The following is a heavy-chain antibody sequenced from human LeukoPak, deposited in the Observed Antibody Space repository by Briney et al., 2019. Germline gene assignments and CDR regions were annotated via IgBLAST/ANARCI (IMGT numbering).Heavy chain of an antibody. V-gene: IGHV3-30*04. D-gene: IGHD6-13*01. CDR1: GFTFSSYA. CDR2: ISYDGSNK. Sequence: GGSLRLSCAASGFTFSSYAMHWVRLAPGKGLEWVAVISYDGSNKYYADSVKGRFTISRDNSKNTLYLQMNSLRAEDTAVYYCARDYEQQLVLYGMDVWGQGTTVTVSS. J-gene: IGHJ6*02. CDR3: ARDYEQQLVLYGMDV.